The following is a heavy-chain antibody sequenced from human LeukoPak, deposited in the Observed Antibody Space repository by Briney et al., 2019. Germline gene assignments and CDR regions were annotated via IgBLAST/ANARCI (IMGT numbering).Heavy chain of an antibody. CDR2: IKEDGGEK. Sequence: GGSLRLSCAASGFTVSSNYMSWVRQAPGKGLEWVANIKEDGGEKYYVDSVKGRFTISRDNARNSLYLQVNSLGAEDAAVYFCAREIVTTKSHFDSWGQGTLVTVSS. D-gene: IGHD4-17*01. J-gene: IGHJ4*02. V-gene: IGHV3-7*01. CDR3: AREIVTTKSHFDS. CDR1: GFTVSSNY.